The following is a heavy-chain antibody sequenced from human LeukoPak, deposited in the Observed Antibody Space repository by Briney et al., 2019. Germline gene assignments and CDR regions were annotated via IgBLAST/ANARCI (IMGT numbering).Heavy chain of an antibody. V-gene: IGHV4-34*01. D-gene: IGHD3-10*01. Sequence: GSLRLSCAASGFTFSSYAMSWVRQPPGKGLEWIGEINHSGSTNYNPSLKSRVTISVDTSKNQFSLKLSSVTAADTAVYYCARQTLTIVRGVIITAYFYYWGPGTLVTVSS. J-gene: IGHJ4*02. CDR2: INHSGST. CDR3: ARQTLTIVRGVIITAYFYY. CDR1: GFTFSSYA.